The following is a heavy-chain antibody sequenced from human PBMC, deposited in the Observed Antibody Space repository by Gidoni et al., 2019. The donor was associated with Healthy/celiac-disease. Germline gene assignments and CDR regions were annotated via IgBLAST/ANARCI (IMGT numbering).Heavy chain of an antibody. J-gene: IGHJ4*02. CDR3: AREMWGDYVWGSYRFLDY. Sequence: QVQPVESGGGVVEPGRSLRLTCAASGFTFSSYAMHWVRQAPGKGLEGLAVISYEGSNKYYADSVKGRFTISRDNSKNTLYLQMNSLRAEDTAVYYCAREMWGDYVWGSYRFLDYWGQGTLVTVSS. D-gene: IGHD3-16*02. CDR2: ISYEGSNK. CDR1: GFTFSSYA. V-gene: IGHV3-30-3*01.